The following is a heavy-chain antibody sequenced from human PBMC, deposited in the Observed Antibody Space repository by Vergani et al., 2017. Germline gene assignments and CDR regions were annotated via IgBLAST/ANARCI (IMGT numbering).Heavy chain of an antibody. D-gene: IGHD6-19*01. CDR1: GFTFSSYA. V-gene: IGHV3-23*01. CDR2: ISGSGGST. CDR3: AKAVSSGWFGAGYYFDY. Sequence: EVQLLESGGGLVQPGGSLRLSCAASGFTFSSYAMSWVRQAPGKGLEWVSAISGSGGSTYYADSVKGRFTISRENSKNTLYLQMNSLRAEDTAVYYCAKAVSSGWFGAGYYFDYWGQGTLVTVSS. J-gene: IGHJ4*02.